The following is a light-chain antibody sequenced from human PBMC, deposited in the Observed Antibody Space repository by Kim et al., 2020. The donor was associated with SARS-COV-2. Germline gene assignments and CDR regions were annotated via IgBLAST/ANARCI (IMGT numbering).Light chain of an antibody. V-gene: IGLV3-19*01. CDR1: SLRSYY. Sequence: SSELTQDLAVSVALGQTVRITCQGDSLRSYYATWYQQKPGQAPIVVIYGKNNRPSGIPDRFSGSNSGNTASLTITGTQAGDEADYYCNSRDSNDNVVFGGGTQLTVL. J-gene: IGLJ2*01. CDR2: GKN. CDR3: NSRDSNDNVV.